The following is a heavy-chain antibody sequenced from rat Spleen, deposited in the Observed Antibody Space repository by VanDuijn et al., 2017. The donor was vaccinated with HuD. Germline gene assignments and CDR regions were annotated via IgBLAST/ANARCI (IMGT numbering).Heavy chain of an antibody. CDR2: MWYDGDT. J-gene: IGHJ2*01. CDR3: ARNRAYYGYNGYFDY. CDR1: GFSLTSYS. Sequence: QVQLKESGPGLVQPSETLSLTCTVSGFSLTSYSVSWVRQPSGKGPEWMGRMWYDGDTAYNSALKSRLSISRDTSKSQVFLKMNRLQTEDTAMYFCARNRAYYGYNGYFDYWGQGVMVTVSS. D-gene: IGHD1-9*01. V-gene: IGHV2-16*01.